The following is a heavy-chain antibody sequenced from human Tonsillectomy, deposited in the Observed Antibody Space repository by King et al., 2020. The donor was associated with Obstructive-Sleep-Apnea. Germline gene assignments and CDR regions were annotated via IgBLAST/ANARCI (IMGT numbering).Heavy chain of an antibody. CDR3: ARATLYYGSGSAPYY. D-gene: IGHD3-10*01. Sequence: VQLQESGPGLVKPSQTLSLTCTVSGGSISSGDYYWSWIRQPPGKGLEWIGYIYYSGSTYYNPSLKSRVTISVDTSKNQFSLKLSSVTAADTAVYYCARATLYYGSGSAPYYWGQGTLVTVSS. CDR2: IYYSGST. J-gene: IGHJ4*02. V-gene: IGHV4-30-4*01. CDR1: GGSISSGDYY.